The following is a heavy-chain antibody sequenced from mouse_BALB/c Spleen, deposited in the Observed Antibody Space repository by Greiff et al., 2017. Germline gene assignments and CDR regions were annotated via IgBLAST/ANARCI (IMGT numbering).Heavy chain of an antibody. CDR2: IWADGST. D-gene: IGHD4-1*01. CDR3: ARDEDWEWAFDY. CDR1: GFSLTSYG. J-gene: IGHJ2*01. Sequence: VQLVESGPGLVAPSQSLSITCTVSGFSLTSYGVHWVRQPPGKGLEWLGVIWADGSTNYNSALMSRLSISKDNSKSQVFLKMNSLQTDDTAMYYCARDEDWEWAFDYWGQGTTLTVSS. V-gene: IGHV2-9*02.